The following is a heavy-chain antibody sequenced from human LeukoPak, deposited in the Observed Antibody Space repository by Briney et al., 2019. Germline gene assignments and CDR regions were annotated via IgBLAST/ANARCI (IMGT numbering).Heavy chain of an antibody. D-gene: IGHD6-19*01. Sequence: GGSLRLPCAASGFTFSSYTMSWVRQAPGKGLEWVSAISGSGGSTYYADSVKGRFTISRDNSKNTLYLQMNSLRAEDTAVYYCAKGLAVAGNYWGQGTLVTVSS. CDR3: AKGLAVAGNY. CDR1: GFTFSSYT. J-gene: IGHJ4*02. CDR2: ISGSGGST. V-gene: IGHV3-23*01.